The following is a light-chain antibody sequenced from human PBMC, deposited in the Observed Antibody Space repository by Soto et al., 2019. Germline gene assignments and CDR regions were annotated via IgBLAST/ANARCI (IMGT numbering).Light chain of an antibody. V-gene: IGKV1-17*03. CDR2: GAS. J-gene: IGKJ1*01. CDR3: LQHITYPRT. CDR1: QSISDY. Sequence: DIQMTQSPSAMSASVGDRVTITCRASQSISDYLAWFQQKPGKVPKRLIYGASILQSGVPSRFSGSGSGTEFTLTISSLQPEDFATYYCLQHITYPRTFGQGTKVDIK.